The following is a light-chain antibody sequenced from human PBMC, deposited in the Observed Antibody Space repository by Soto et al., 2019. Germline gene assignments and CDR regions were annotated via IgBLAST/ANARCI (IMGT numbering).Light chain of an antibody. CDR2: SNN. Sequence: QSVLTQPPSASGTPGQRVTISCSGSSSNIERNTVSWYQQLPGTAPKLLIYSNNRRPSGVPDRFSGSRSGTSASLAISGLQSEDESDYHCAAWDDSLNALVFGGGTQLTVL. CDR3: AAWDDSLNALV. V-gene: IGLV1-44*01. J-gene: IGLJ2*01. CDR1: SSNIERNT.